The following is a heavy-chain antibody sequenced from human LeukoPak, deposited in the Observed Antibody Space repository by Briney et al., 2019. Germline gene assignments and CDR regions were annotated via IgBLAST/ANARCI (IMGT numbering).Heavy chain of an antibody. V-gene: IGHV3-48*03. CDR3: AKSQYGDYAVVDY. CDR1: GLTFSSYE. D-gene: IGHD4-17*01. J-gene: IGHJ4*02. CDR2: ISSSGSTI. Sequence: GGSLRLSCAASGLTFSSYEMNWVRQAPGKGLEWVSYISSSGSTIYYADSVKGRFTISRDNAKNSLYLQMNSLRAEDTAVYYCAKSQYGDYAVVDYWGQGTLVTVSS.